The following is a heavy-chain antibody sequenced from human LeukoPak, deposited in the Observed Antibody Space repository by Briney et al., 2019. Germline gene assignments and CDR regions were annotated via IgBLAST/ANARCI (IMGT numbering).Heavy chain of an antibody. D-gene: IGHD2-8*02. CDR2: ISNDGNEK. CDR1: GFTFSAYV. J-gene: IGHJ4*01. Sequence: GRSLRLSCAASGFTFSAYVMHWVRQALGKGLECVAVISNDGNEKYYADSVKGRFSISRDNSKNTLYLQMSSLRTEDTAVYYCVRDGGYTGGWTYGAGDYWGQGNLVTVSS. CDR3: VRDGGYTGGWTYGAGDY. V-gene: IGHV3-30*04.